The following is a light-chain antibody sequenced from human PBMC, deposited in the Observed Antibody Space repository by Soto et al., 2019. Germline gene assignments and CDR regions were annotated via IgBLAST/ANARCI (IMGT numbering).Light chain of an antibody. CDR2: DVS. J-gene: IGLJ2*01. CDR3: CSYAGSHTFVI. CDR1: SSDVGGYNY. V-gene: IGLV2-11*01. Sequence: QSALTQPRSVSGSPGQSVTISCTGTSSDVGGYNYVSWYQQHPGKAPKLIIFDVSKRPSGVPDRFSGSKSGNTASLTISGLQAGDEANYYCCSYAGSHTFVIFGGGTKVTVL.